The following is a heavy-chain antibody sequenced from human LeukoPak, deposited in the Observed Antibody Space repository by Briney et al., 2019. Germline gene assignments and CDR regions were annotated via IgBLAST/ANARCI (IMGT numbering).Heavy chain of an antibody. J-gene: IGHJ5*02. D-gene: IGHD1-26*01. CDR2: IYYSGST. CDR1: GGSISSSSYY. CDR3: AALLVGATEFDP. V-gene: IGHV4-39*07. Sequence: SETLSLTCTVSGGSISSSSYYWGWIRQPPGKGLEWIGSIYYSGSTYYNPSLKSRVTISVDTSKNQFSLKLSSVTAADTAVYYCAALLVGATEFDPWGQGTLVTVSS.